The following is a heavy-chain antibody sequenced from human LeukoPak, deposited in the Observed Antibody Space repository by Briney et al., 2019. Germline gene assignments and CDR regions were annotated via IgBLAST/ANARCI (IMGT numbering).Heavy chain of an antibody. CDR2: INPNNGGT. Sequence: ASVKVSCKTSGYNFPSYDIHWVRQAPGHGPEWMGLINPNNGGTEYAQRFQGRVTMTRDTSISTAFMELSGLRSDDTAVYYCARGIPSFTLFGVVIYWGQGTAVTVSS. V-gene: IGHV1-2*02. J-gene: IGHJ4*02. D-gene: IGHD3-3*01. CDR3: ARGIPSFTLFGVVIY. CDR1: GYNFPSYD.